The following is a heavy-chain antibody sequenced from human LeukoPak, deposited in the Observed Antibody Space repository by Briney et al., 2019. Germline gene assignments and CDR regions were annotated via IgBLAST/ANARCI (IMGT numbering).Heavy chain of an antibody. CDR1: GFTFSSYA. V-gene: IGHV3-23*01. CDR3: AKDVGQQLFDY. D-gene: IGHD6-13*01. CDR2: ISGSGGST. J-gene: IGHJ4*02. Sequence: KSGGSLRLSCAASGFTFSSYAMSWVRQAPGKGLEWVSAISGSGGSTYYADSVKGRFTISRDNSKNTLYLQMNSLRAEDTAVCYCAKDVGQQLFDYWGQGTLVTVSS.